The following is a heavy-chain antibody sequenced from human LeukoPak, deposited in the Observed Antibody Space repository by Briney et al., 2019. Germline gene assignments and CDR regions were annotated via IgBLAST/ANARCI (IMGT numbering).Heavy chain of an antibody. Sequence: PGGSLRLSCAASGFTFSSYAMSWVRQAPGKGLEWVSAISGSGGSTCYADSVKDRFTISRDSSKNTLYLQMNSLRAEDTAVYYCARDSHSSGWYTGYDYWGQGTLVTVSS. CDR3: ARDSHSSGWYTGYDY. CDR2: ISGSGGST. V-gene: IGHV3-23*01. CDR1: GFTFSSYA. D-gene: IGHD6-19*01. J-gene: IGHJ4*02.